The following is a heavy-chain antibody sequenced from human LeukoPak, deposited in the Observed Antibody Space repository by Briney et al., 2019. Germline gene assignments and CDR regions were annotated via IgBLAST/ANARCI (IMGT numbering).Heavy chain of an antibody. D-gene: IGHD2-8*02. CDR2: IYYSGST. J-gene: IGHJ4*02. CDR1: GGSISPYY. Sequence: PSETLSLTCTVSGGSISPYYWSWIRQPPGKGLEWLGCIYYSGSTDYNPALKSRVAISVDTSKNQFSLKLSSVTAADTAVYYCARSTGSTVFIDYWGQGTLVAVSS. V-gene: IGHV4-59*01. CDR3: ARSTGSTVFIDY.